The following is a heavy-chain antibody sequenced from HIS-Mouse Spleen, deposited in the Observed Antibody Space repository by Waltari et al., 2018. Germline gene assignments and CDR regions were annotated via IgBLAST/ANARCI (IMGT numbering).Heavy chain of an antibody. CDR1: GGSISSSSYY. D-gene: IGHD2-15*01. Sequence: QLQLQESGPGLVKPSETLSLPCTVSGGSISSSSYYWGWLRQPPGKGLEWLGSIYYSGSTYYNPSLKSRVTISVDTSKNQFSLKLSSVTAADTAVYYCARHAVDSGGSRFDYWGQGTLVTVSS. CDR3: ARHAVDSGGSRFDY. V-gene: IGHV4-39*01. CDR2: IYYSGST. J-gene: IGHJ4*02.